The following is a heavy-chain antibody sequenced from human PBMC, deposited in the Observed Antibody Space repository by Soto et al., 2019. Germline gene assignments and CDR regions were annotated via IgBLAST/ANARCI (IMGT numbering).Heavy chain of an antibody. V-gene: IGHV1-2*04. Sequence: QVQLVQSGAEVKKPGASVKVSCKASGYTFTGYYMHWVRQAPGQGLEWMGWINPNSGGTNYAQKFQGWVTMTRDTSISTAYMEVSRLRSDDTAVYYCARGYEEWGDTATEGDGMDVWGQGATVTVSS. CDR1: GYTFTGYY. J-gene: IGHJ6*02. D-gene: IGHD5-18*01. CDR2: INPNSGGT. CDR3: ARGYEEWGDTATEGDGMDV.